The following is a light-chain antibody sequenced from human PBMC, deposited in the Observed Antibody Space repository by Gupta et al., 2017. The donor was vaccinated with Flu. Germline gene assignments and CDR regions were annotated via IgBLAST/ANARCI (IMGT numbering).Light chain of an antibody. CDR2: GAS. Sequence: ESAPLCCRASQSVSNNLAWYQQKPGQAPRLLMYGASSRATGIPVRFSGSGSGTDFTLTISRLQSEDFALYYCQQYNNWPFYTFGQGTKLEIK. CDR3: QQYNNWPFYT. CDR1: QSVSNN. J-gene: IGKJ2*01. V-gene: IGKV3-15*01.